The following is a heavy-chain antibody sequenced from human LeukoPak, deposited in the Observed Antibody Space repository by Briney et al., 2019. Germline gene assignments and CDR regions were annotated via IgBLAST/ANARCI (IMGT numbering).Heavy chain of an antibody. V-gene: IGHV4-39*01. D-gene: IGHD3-3*01. CDR3: ARFLSGLDY. Sequence: SETLSPTCTVSGGSISSSSYYWGWIRQPPGKGLEWIGSIYYSGSTDYNPSLKSRVTISVDTSKNQFSLKLSSVTAADTAVYYCARFLSGLDYWGQGTLVAVSS. J-gene: IGHJ4*02. CDR1: GGSISSSSYY. CDR2: IYYSGST.